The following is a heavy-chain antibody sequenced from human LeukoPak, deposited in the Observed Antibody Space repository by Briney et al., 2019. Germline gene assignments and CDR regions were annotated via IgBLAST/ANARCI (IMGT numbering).Heavy chain of an antibody. CDR3: ARVRRGYNWFDP. CDR1: GFTFSSYA. Sequence: GGSLRLSCAASGFTFSSYAMHWVRQAPGKGLEYVSAISSNGGSTYYANSVKGRFTISRDNSKNTLYLQMGSLRAEDMAVYYCARVRRGYNWFDPWGQGTLVTVSS. CDR2: ISSNGGST. D-gene: IGHD3-10*01. J-gene: IGHJ5*02. V-gene: IGHV3-64*01.